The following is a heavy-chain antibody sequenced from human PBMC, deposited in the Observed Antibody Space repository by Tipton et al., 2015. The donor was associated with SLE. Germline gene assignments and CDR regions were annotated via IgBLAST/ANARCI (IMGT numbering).Heavy chain of an antibody. J-gene: IGHJ4*02. CDR1: GGSFSGYY. V-gene: IGHV4-34*01. CDR3: ARFRREHQLVRLAWL. D-gene: IGHD1-1*01. Sequence: TLSLTCAVYGGSFSGYYWSWIRQPPGKGLEWIGEINHSGSTNYNPSLKSRVTISVDTSKNQFSLKLSSVTAADTAVYYCARFRREHQLVRLAWLWGQGTLVTVSS. CDR2: INHSGST.